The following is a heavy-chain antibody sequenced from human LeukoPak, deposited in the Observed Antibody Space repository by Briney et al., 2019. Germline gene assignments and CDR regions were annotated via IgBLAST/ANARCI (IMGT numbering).Heavy chain of an antibody. CDR1: GFTFSSYA. Sequence: GGSLRLSCAASGFTFSSYAMHWVRQAPGKGLEWVSSISSSSSYIYYADSVKGRFTISRDNAKNSLYLQMNSLGAEDTAVYYCARDKGDAFDIWGQGTMVTVSS. CDR3: ARDKGDAFDI. J-gene: IGHJ3*02. V-gene: IGHV3-21*01. CDR2: ISSSSSYI.